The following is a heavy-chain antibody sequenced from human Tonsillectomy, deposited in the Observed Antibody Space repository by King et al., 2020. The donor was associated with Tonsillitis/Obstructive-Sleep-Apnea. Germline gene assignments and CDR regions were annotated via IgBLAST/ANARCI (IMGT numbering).Heavy chain of an antibody. V-gene: IGHV3-7*03. CDR2: IKQDGSDK. CDR3: AGLPDV. J-gene: IGHJ6*02. CDR1: GFTFSRYW. Sequence: VQLVESGGGLVQPGGSLRLSCAASGFTFSRYWMSWVRQAPGKGLEWVANIKQDGSDKFYVASVKGRFTISRDNAKKSVYLQMTSLRAEDTAVYYCAGLPDVWGQGTTVTVSS.